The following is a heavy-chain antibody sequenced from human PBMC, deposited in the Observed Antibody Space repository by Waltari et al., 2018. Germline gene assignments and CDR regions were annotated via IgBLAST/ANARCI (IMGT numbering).Heavy chain of an antibody. CDR3: ASSEDSSGYYNY. D-gene: IGHD3-22*01. CDR2: ISSSSSTI. Sequence: EVQLVESGGGLVQPGGSLRLSCAASGFTFSSYSMNWVRQAPGKGLEWVSYISSSSSTIYYADSVKGRFTISRDNAKNSLYLQMNSLRAEETAVYYCASSEDSSGYYNYWGQGTLVTVSS. CDR1: GFTFSSYS. V-gene: IGHV3-48*01. J-gene: IGHJ4*02.